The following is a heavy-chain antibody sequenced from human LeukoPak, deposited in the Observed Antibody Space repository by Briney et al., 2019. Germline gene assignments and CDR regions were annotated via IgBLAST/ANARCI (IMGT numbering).Heavy chain of an antibody. CDR1: GGSISSYY. CDR3: ARDFFGDYYDIPPGNWFDP. CDR2: IYTSGST. V-gene: IGHV4-4*07. J-gene: IGHJ5*02. Sequence: SETVSLTCTVSGGSISSYYWSWIRQPAGKGLEWIGRIYTSGSTNYNPSLKSRVTMSVDTSKNQFSLKLSSVTAADTAVYYCARDFFGDYYDIPPGNWFDPWGQGTLVTVSS. D-gene: IGHD3-22*01.